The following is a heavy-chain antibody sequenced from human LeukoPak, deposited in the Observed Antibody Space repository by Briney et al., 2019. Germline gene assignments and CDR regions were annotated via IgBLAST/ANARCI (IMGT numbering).Heavy chain of an antibody. CDR1: GFTFSSYW. D-gene: IGHD3-16*02. CDR2: IKQDGSEK. V-gene: IGHV3-7*01. J-gene: IGHJ4*02. Sequence: GGSLRLSCAASGFTFSSYWMSWVRQAPGKGLEWVANIKQDGSEKYYVDSVKGRFTISRDNAKNSLYLQMNSLRAEDTAVYYCARYPISSYYDYVWGSYRDLYYFDYWGQGTLVTVSS. CDR3: ARYPISSYYDYVWGSYRDLYYFDY.